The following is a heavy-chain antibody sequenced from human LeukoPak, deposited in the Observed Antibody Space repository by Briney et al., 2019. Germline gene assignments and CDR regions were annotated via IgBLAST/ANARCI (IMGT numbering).Heavy chain of an antibody. J-gene: IGHJ4*02. CDR2: INHSRST. V-gene: IGHV4-34*01. CDR3: ARGRFRSGWFSYVY. CDR1: GGSFSGYY. Sequence: PSETLSLTCAVYGGSFSGYYWSWIRQPPGKGLEWIGEINHSRSTNYNPSLKSRVTISVDTSKNQFSLKLSSVTAADTAVYYCARGRFRSGWFSYVYWGQGTLVTVSS. D-gene: IGHD6-19*01.